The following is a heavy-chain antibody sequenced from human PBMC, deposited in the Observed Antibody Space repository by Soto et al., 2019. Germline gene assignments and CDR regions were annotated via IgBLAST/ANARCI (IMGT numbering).Heavy chain of an antibody. V-gene: IGHV3-30*18. CDR1: GFTFSNYD. Sequence: GSLSLSCAASGFTFSNYDMHWVRQAPGKGLEWVAVISYDGSNKYYADSVRGRFTISRDNSKNTLYLQMNSLRADDTAVYYCAKAAATYYCSGRYYYNYYFDSWGHGTLVTVSS. D-gene: IGHD3-22*01. CDR3: AKAAATYYCSGRYYYNYYFDS. CDR2: ISYDGSNK. J-gene: IGHJ4*01.